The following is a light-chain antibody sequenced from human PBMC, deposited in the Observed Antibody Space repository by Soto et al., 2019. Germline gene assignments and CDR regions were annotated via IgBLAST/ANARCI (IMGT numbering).Light chain of an antibody. CDR3: QQYNGYSWT. Sequence: DIQMTQSPSTLSASVGDRVTITCRASQSISTWLAWYQQKPGKAPKLLIYKASTLESGVTSRFSGSGSGTEFTLTISSLQPDDFATYYCQQYNGYSWTFGQGTKVEIK. V-gene: IGKV1-5*03. CDR2: KAS. J-gene: IGKJ1*01. CDR1: QSISTW.